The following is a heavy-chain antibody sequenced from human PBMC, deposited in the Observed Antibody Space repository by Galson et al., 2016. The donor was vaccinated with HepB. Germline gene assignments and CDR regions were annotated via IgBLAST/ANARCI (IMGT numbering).Heavy chain of an antibody. CDR2: AYYRSKWYN. D-gene: IGHD3-10*01. J-gene: IGHJ4*02. V-gene: IGHV6-1*01. CDR1: GDSVSSNSAA. CDR3: VRHHGAFDS. Sequence: CAISGDSVSSNSAAWNWIRQSPSRGFKWLGRAYYRSKWYNDYAVSVKSRISINPDTSENQFSLQLSSVTPEDTAVYYCVRHHGAFDSWGQGTLVTVSS.